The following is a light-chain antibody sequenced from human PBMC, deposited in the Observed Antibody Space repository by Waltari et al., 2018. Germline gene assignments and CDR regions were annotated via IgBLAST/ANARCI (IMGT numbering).Light chain of an antibody. CDR3: QHYHSPPYN. Sequence: DIHMTQFPATLSASVGDRVPIPCLASHDISWWLAWYQQKPGKAPKLLISKASNLHSGVPSNFSGSGSGTEFTLTINSLLPDDFATYFCQHYHSPPYNFGQGTKLEIK. J-gene: IGKJ2*01. V-gene: IGKV1-5*03. CDR2: KAS. CDR1: HDISWW.